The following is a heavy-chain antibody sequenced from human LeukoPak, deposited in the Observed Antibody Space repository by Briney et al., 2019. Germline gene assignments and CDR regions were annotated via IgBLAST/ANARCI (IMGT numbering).Heavy chain of an antibody. CDR3: AWYGGTHGLDV. CDR1: GFSLSNYW. CDR2: INQDGSDK. D-gene: IGHD3-10*01. J-gene: IGHJ6*02. V-gene: IGHV3-7*01. Sequence: PGGSLRLSCAASGFSLSNYWMSWVRQAPGKGLEWVANINQDGSDKYYVDSVMGRFTISKDNAKNSVYLQMNSLRPEDTAIYYCAWYGGTHGLDVWGQGTTVTVSS.